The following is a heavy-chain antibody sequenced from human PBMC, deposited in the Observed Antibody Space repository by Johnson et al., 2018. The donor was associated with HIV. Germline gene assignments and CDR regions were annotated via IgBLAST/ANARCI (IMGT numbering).Heavy chain of an antibody. CDR2: INWNGGGT. D-gene: IGHD6-13*01. Sequence: VQLVESGGGVIRPGGSLRLSCAASGFTFDDYGMSWVRQAPGKGLEWVSGINWNGGGTTYADSVKGRFTVSRDNAKNSLYLPMNSLRGEDTDGYYCASITTRAAAGRGAFDIWGQGTMVTFSS. J-gene: IGHJ3*02. V-gene: IGHV3-20*04. CDR3: ASITTRAAAGRGAFDI. CDR1: GFTFDDYG.